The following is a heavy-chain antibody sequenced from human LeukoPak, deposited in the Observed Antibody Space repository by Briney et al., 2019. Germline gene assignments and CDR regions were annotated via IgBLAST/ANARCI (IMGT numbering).Heavy chain of an antibody. V-gene: IGHV3-20*04. CDR2: INWNGGST. Sequence: GGPLRLSCAASGFTFDDYGMSWVRQAPGKGLEWVSGINWNGGSTGYADSVKGRFTISRDNAKNSLYLQMNSLRAEDMALYYCARGDRYYYYYMDVWGKGTTVTVSS. D-gene: IGHD7-27*01. CDR3: ARGDRYYYYYMDV. J-gene: IGHJ6*03. CDR1: GFTFDDYG.